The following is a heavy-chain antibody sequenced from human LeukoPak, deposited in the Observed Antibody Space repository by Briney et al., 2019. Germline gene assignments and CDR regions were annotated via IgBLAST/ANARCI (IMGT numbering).Heavy chain of an antibody. J-gene: IGHJ4*02. Sequence: PGGSLRLSCVASGFTFSSYEMNWVRQAPGKGLEWVSYISSSGSTIYYADSVKGRFTISRDNAKNSLYLQMNSLRAEDTAVYYCARPSSSGSSGSEFDYWGQGTLVTVSS. V-gene: IGHV3-48*03. CDR3: ARPSSSGSSGSEFDY. CDR1: GFTFSSYE. CDR2: ISSSGSTI. D-gene: IGHD3-22*01.